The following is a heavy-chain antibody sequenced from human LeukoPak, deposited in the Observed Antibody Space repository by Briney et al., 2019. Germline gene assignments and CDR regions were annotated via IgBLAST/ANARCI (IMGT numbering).Heavy chain of an antibody. CDR3: ARDMRYSDWSIPSNYYYYGMDV. CDR2: INPNSGGT. CDR1: GYTFTGYY. V-gene: IGHV1-2*02. D-gene: IGHD3-9*01. Sequence: ASVKVSCKASGYTFTGYYMHWVRQAPGQRLEWMGWINPNSGGTDYAQKFQGRVTMTRDTSISTAYMELSRLRSDDTAVYYCARDMRYSDWSIPSNYYYYGMDVWGQGTTVTVSS. J-gene: IGHJ6*02.